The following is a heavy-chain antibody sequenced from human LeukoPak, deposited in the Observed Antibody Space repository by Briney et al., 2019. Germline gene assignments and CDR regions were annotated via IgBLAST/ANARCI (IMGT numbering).Heavy chain of an antibody. Sequence: SEPLSLTCTVSGDSVISSSYYRGWIRQPPGKGLEWIGSIYYSGITYYNPSLKSRVTISVDPSKNQFSLKLSSVTAADTAVYYCARRDYDPRGGELLDIWGQGTMVTVSS. D-gene: IGHD3-22*01. CDR3: ARRDYDPRGGELLDI. CDR2: IYYSGIT. V-gene: IGHV4-39*07. J-gene: IGHJ3*02. CDR1: GDSVISSSYY.